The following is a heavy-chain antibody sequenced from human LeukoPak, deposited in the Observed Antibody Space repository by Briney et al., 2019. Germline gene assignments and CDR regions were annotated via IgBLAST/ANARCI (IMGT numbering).Heavy chain of an antibody. Sequence: PSETLSLTCTVSGGSISSSSYYWGWIRQPPGKGLEWIGEINHSGSTNYNPSLKSRVTVSVDTSKNQFSLKLSSVTAADTAVYYCARGSSVLRFFGNWFDPWGQGTLVTISS. CDR3: ARGSSVLRFFGNWFDP. J-gene: IGHJ5*02. D-gene: IGHD3-3*01. CDR2: INHSGST. V-gene: IGHV4-39*07. CDR1: GGSISSSSYY.